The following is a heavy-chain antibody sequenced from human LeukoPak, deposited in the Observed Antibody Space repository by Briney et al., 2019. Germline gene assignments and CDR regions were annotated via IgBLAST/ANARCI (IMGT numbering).Heavy chain of an antibody. J-gene: IGHJ4*02. CDR2: MNPNSGNT. CDR1: GYTFTSYD. V-gene: IGHV1-8*01. D-gene: IGHD3-22*01. CDR3: TELYYGSIGDHSTAPGY. Sequence: ASVKVSCKASGYTFTSYDINWVRQATGQGLEWMGWMNPNSGNTGYAQKFQGRVTMTRNTSISTAYMELSSLRTEDTAVYYCTELYYGSIGDHSTAPGYWGQGTLVTASS.